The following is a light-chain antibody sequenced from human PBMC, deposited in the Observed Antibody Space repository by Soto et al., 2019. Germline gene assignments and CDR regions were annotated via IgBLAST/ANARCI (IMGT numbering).Light chain of an antibody. CDR3: QQYNTWPQT. CDR2: GAS. Sequence: DIVLTQSPATLSVDPGDEAAHFCRARQSVRTNLAWCQQQPGQAPRLLIYGASTRATGFPARCSGSGSGTEFTLTISSLQSEDFAVYYCQQYNTWPQTFGQGTKVDI. CDR1: QSVRTN. J-gene: IGKJ1*01. V-gene: IGKV3-15*01.